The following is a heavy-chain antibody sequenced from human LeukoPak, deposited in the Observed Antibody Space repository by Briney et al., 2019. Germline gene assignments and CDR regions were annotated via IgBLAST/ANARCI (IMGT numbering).Heavy chain of an antibody. D-gene: IGHD1-26*01. J-gene: IGHJ4*02. CDR1: GFTFSSYA. CDR2: ISGSGGST. CDR3: ATKWELFTFDY. Sequence: GGSLRLSCAASGFTFSSYAMIWVRQAPGKGLECVSAISGSGGSTYYADSVKGRFTISRDNSKNTLYMQMNSLRAEDTAVYYCATKWELFTFDYWGQGTLVTVSS. V-gene: IGHV3-23*01.